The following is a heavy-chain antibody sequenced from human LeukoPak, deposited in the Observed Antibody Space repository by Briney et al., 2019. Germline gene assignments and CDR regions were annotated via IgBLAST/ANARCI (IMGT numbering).Heavy chain of an antibody. CDR1: GYTFTGYY. J-gene: IGHJ4*02. Sequence: ASVKVSCKASGYTFTGYYMHWVRQAPGQGLEWMGWINPNSGGTNYAQKFQGRVTMTRDTSISTAYTELSRLRSDDTAVYYCARNFVRSGYSGGYWGQGTLVTVSS. D-gene: IGHD3-3*01. V-gene: IGHV1-2*02. CDR3: ARNFVRSGYSGGY. CDR2: INPNSGGT.